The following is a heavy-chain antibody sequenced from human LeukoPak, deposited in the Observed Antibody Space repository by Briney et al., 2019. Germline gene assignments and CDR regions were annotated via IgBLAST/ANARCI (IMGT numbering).Heavy chain of an antibody. CDR1: GYTFSSYD. V-gene: IGHV1-8*01. D-gene: IGHD7-27*01. J-gene: IGHJ4*02. Sequence: ASVNVSCKASGYTFSSYDIHWVRQATGQGLEWMGWMNPYSGNTVYGRKFQGRVTMTRDTSISTAYMELSSLTSGDTAVYYCARDDWGSDYWGQGTLVTVSS. CDR2: MNPYSGNT. CDR3: ARDDWGSDY.